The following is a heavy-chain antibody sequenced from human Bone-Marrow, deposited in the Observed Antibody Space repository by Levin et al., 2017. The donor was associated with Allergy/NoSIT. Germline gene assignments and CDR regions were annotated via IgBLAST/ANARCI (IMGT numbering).Heavy chain of an antibody. J-gene: IGHJ4*02. V-gene: IGHV3-9*01. D-gene: IGHD4-17*01. Sequence: SLKISCAASGFTFDDYAMHWVRQAPGKGLEWVSGISWNSGSIGYADSVKGRFTISRDNAKNSLYLQMNSLRAEDTALYYCAKGGNYGDYPFDYWGQGTLVTVSS. CDR3: AKGGNYGDYPFDY. CDR2: ISWNSGSI. CDR1: GFTFDDYA.